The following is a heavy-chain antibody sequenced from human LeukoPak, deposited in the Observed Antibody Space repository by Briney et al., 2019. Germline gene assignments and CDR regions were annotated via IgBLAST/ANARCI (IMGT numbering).Heavy chain of an antibody. D-gene: IGHD6-13*01. Sequence: GGSLRLSCAASGFTFDDYAMHWVRQAPGKGLEWVSGISWNSGSINYADSVKGRFTISRDNAKNSLYLQMNSLRAEDTAVYYCARARWSAAGTEPRRGYFDYWGQGTLVTVSS. CDR3: ARARWSAAGTEPRRGYFDY. CDR2: ISWNSGSI. J-gene: IGHJ4*02. V-gene: IGHV3-9*01. CDR1: GFTFDDYA.